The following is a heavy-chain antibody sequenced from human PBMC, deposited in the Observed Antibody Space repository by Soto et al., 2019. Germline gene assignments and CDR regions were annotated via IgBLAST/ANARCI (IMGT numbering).Heavy chain of an antibody. D-gene: IGHD3-22*01. CDR2: IYYSGST. Sequence: SETLSLTCTVSGGSISSGGYYWSWIRQHPGKGLEWIGYIYYSGSTYYNPSLKSRVTISVDTSKNQFSLKLSSVTAADTAVYYCARMTYDSSGFDPWGQGTLVTVSS. V-gene: IGHV4-31*03. CDR3: ARMTYDSSGFDP. J-gene: IGHJ5*02. CDR1: GGSISSGGYY.